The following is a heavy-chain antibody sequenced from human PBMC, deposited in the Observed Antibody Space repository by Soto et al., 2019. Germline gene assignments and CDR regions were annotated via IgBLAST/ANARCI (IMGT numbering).Heavy chain of an antibody. V-gene: IGHV1-18*01. CDR1: GYTFTSYG. Sequence: QVQLVQSGAEVKKPGASVKVSCKASGYTFTSYGISWVRQAPGQGLEWMGWINAYNGNTNYAQKLQGRVTMTTDTPTSTAYMELRSLSSEDTAVYYGARVLPPFDPWGQGTLVTVSS. CDR2: INAYNGNT. CDR3: ARVLPPFDP. J-gene: IGHJ5*02.